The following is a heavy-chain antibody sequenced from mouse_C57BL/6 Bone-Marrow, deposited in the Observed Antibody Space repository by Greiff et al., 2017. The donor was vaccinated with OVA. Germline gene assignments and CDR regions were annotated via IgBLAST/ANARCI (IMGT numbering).Heavy chain of an antibody. CDR3: ARDDSSGYDYAMDY. CDR2: ISYDGSN. CDR1: GYSITSGYY. V-gene: IGHV3-6*01. Sequence: EVKLMESGPGLVKPSQSLSLSCSVSGYSITSGYYWNWIRQFPGNNLEWMGFISYDGSNNYNPSLKNRITLTRDTSKNQFFLKLNSVTTQDTATYYCARDDSSGYDYAMDYWGQGTSVTVAS. D-gene: IGHD3-2*02. J-gene: IGHJ4*01.